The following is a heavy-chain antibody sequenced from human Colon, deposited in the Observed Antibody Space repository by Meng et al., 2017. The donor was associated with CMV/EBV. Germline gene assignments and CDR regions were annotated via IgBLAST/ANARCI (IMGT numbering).Heavy chain of an antibody. CDR1: KGTFTSYP. Sequence: QGQLEQSGAGVRKPGSSVKVSCKASKGTFTSYPISWVQQGPGQGFEWVGGIITISGTTDYAQKFQGRVTITADESTSTAYMKLSNLRSEDTAIYYCARVICGGDCYLDYWGRGTLVTVSS. CDR3: ARVICGGDCYLDY. V-gene: IGHV1-69*12. CDR2: IITISGTT. J-gene: IGHJ4*02. D-gene: IGHD2-21*02.